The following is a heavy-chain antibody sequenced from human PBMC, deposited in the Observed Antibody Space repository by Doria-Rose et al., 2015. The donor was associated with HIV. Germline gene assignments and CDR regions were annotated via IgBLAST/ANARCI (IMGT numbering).Heavy chain of an antibody. J-gene: IGHJ4*02. Sequence: VKPSETLSLTCSVSGDSISTYYWNWIRQPPGKGLEWIGYIYYSGSTNYNPSLKSRVTISVDTSKNQFSLKLSSVTAADTAVYYCARGTFYDSSGYYPYFDYWGQGTLVTVSS. CDR3: ARGTFYDSSGYYPYFDY. V-gene: IGHV4-59*01. D-gene: IGHD3-22*01. CDR2: IYYSGST. CDR1: GDSISTYY.